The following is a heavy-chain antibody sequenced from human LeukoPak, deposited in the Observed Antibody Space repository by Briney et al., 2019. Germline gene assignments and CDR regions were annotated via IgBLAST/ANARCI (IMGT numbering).Heavy chain of an antibody. Sequence: ASVKVSCKASGYTFTSYGISWVRQAPGQGLEWMGWISAYNGNTNYAQKLQGRVTMTTDTSTSTAYMELRSLRSDDTAVYYCARDRGGAVAGLFDYWGQRTLVTVSS. CDR3: ARDRGGAVAGLFDY. V-gene: IGHV1-18*01. CDR1: GYTFTSYG. D-gene: IGHD6-19*01. J-gene: IGHJ4*02. CDR2: ISAYNGNT.